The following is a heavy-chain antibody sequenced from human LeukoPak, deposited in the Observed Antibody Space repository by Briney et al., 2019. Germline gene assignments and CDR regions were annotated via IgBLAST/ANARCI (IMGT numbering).Heavy chain of an antibody. CDR2: IYYSGST. V-gene: IGHV4-59*08. J-gene: IGHJ4*02. Sequence: PSETLSLTCTVSGGSISIYYWSWIRQPPGKGLEWIGYIYYSGSTNYNPSLKSRVTISVDTSKNQFSLKLSSVTAADTAVYYCASAVPSGWYLFDYWGQGTLVTVSS. D-gene: IGHD6-19*01. CDR1: GGSISIYY. CDR3: ASAVPSGWYLFDY.